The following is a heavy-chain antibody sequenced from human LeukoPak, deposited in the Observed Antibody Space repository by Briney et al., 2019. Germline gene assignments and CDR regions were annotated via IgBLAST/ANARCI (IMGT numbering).Heavy chain of an antibody. CDR3: ARVGAAAGPYYFDY. J-gene: IGHJ4*02. Sequence: ASVKVSCKASGYTFTSYAIHWVRQAPGQRLEWMGWINAGNGNTKYSQKFQGRVTITTDTSASTAYMELSSLRSEDTAVYYCARVGAAAGPYYFDYWGQGTLVTVSS. CDR1: GYTFTSYA. D-gene: IGHD6-13*01. V-gene: IGHV1-3*01. CDR2: INAGNGNT.